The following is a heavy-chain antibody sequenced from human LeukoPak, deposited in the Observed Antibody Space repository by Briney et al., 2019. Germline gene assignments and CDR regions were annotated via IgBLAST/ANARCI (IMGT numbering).Heavy chain of an antibody. Sequence: PSETLSLTCTVSGGSISSYYWSWIRQPPGKGPEWIGYIYTSGSTNYNPSLKSRVTISVDTSKNQFSLKLSSVTAADTAVYYCARHVSGYNWNYLHWFDPWGQGTLVTVSS. J-gene: IGHJ5*02. D-gene: IGHD1-7*01. V-gene: IGHV4-4*09. CDR3: ARHVSGYNWNYLHWFDP. CDR1: GGSISSYY. CDR2: IYTSGST.